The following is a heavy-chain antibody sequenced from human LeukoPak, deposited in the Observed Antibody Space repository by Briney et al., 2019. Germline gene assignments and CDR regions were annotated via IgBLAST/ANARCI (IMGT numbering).Heavy chain of an antibody. Sequence: GGSLRLSCAASGFTVRTSYMSWVRQAPGKGLEWVSVIYSAGSTSYADSVKGRFTISRDNSKNILYLQMTSLRAEDTAVYYCARDGSSSWHSENWGQGTLVTVSS. CDR3: ARDGSSSWHSEN. J-gene: IGHJ4*02. CDR2: IYSAGST. D-gene: IGHD6-13*01. CDR1: GFTVRTSY. V-gene: IGHV3-66*01.